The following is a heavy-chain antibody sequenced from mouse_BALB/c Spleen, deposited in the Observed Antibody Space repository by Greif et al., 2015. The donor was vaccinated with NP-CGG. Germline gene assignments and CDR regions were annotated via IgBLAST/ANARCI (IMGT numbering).Heavy chain of an antibody. D-gene: IGHD2-3*01. CDR1: GFNIKDTY. Sequence: EVQLQQSGAELVKPGASVKLSCTASGFNIKDTYMHWVKQRTEQGLEWIGRIDPANGNTKDDPQFQGKATITADTSSNTACLQLSSLTSEDTAGYYCARSDGYNVYWGQGTTLTVSS. J-gene: IGHJ2*01. V-gene: IGHV14-3*02. CDR3: ARSDGYNVY. CDR2: IDPANGNT.